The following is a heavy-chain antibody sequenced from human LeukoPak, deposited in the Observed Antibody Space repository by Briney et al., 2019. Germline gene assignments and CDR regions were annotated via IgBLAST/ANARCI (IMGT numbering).Heavy chain of an antibody. CDR1: RFTFSTYS. CDR3: ARDKYSSSSDY. Sequence: KPGGSLRLSCATSRFTFSTYSMNWVRQAPGKGLEWVSSISSSSSYIYYADSVKGRFTISRDNAKNSLYLQMNSLRAEDTAVYYCARDKYSSSSDYWGQGTLVTVSS. CDR2: ISSSSSYI. J-gene: IGHJ4*02. V-gene: IGHV3-21*01. D-gene: IGHD6-6*01.